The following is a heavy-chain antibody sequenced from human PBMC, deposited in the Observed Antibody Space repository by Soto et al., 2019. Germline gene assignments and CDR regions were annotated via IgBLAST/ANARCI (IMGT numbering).Heavy chain of an antibody. CDR2: IKQDGSEK. Sequence: GESLKISCAASGFTFSSYWMSWVRQAPGKGLEWVANIKQDGSEKYYVDSVKGRFTISRDNAKNSLYLQMNSLRAEDTAVYYCARGYYDFWSGYYDAFDIWGQGTMVTVSS. D-gene: IGHD3-3*01. CDR3: ARGYYDFWSGYYDAFDI. V-gene: IGHV3-7*01. J-gene: IGHJ3*02. CDR1: GFTFSSYW.